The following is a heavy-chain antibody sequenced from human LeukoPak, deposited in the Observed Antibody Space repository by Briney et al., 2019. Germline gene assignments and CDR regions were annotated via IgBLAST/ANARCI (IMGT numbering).Heavy chain of an antibody. CDR3: ARVGAAAGSALTNWFDP. CDR2: ISAYNGNT. J-gene: IGHJ5*02. V-gene: IGHV1-18*01. Sequence: ASVKVSCKASGYTFTSYGISWVRQAPGQGLEWMGWISAYNGNTNYAQKLQGRVTMTTDTSTSTAYMELRSLRSDDTAVYYCARVGAAAGSALTNWFDPWGQGTLVTVSS. D-gene: IGHD6-13*01. CDR1: GYTFTSYG.